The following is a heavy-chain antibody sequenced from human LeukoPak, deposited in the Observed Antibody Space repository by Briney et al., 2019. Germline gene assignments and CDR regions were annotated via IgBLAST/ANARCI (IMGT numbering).Heavy chain of an antibody. CDR2: INPSGGST. CDR3: ARLQGEIYYYYYYMDV. J-gene: IGHJ6*03. D-gene: IGHD1-26*01. V-gene: IGHV1-46*01. Sequence: ASVKVSCKASGYTFTSYYMHWVRQAPGQGLEWMGIINPSGGSTSYAQKFQGRVTMTRDMSTSTVYMELRSLRSDDTAVYYCARLQGEIYYYYYYMDVWGKGTTVTVSS. CDR1: GYTFTSYY.